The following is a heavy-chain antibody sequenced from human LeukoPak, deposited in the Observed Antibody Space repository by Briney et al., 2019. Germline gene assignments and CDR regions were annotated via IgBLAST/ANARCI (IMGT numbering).Heavy chain of an antibody. Sequence: GRSLRLSCAASGFTFSSYGMHWVRQAPGKGLEWVAVISYDGSNKYYADSVKGRFTISRDNSKNTLYLQMNSLRAEDTAVYYCAKDRRRGPDYYYGMDVWGQGTTVTVSS. V-gene: IGHV3-30*18. CDR1: GFTFSSYG. J-gene: IGHJ6*02. D-gene: IGHD3-10*01. CDR2: ISYDGSNK. CDR3: AKDRRRGPDYYYGMDV.